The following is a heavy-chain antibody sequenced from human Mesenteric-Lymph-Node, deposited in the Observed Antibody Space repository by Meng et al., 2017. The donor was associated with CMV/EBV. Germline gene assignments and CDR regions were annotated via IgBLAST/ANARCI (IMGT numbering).Heavy chain of an antibody. Sequence: GESLKISCAASGFTFTSYVMSWVRQAPGKGLQWVSTIYSDGINTHYADSVKGRFTITRDNSLNTLHLQMDSLGAEDTAVYYCAKDRADNFDLWTGLPQDYYAMDVWGQGTTVTVSS. CDR1: GFTFTSYV. CDR3: AKDRADNFDLWTGLPQDYYAMDV. V-gene: IGHV3-23*03. J-gene: IGHJ6*02. D-gene: IGHD3/OR15-3a*01. CDR2: IYSDGINT.